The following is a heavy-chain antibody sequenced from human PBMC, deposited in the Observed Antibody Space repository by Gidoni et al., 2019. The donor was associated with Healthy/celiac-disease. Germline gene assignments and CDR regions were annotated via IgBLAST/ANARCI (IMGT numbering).Heavy chain of an antibody. CDR3: AKGLRFLEWLLCPPDY. CDR2: ISYDGSNK. Sequence: QVQLVESGGGVVQPGRSLRLSCAASGFTFSSYGMHWVRQAPGKGLEWVAVISYDGSNKYYADSVKGRFTISRDNSNNTLYLQMNSLRAEDTAVYYCAKGLRFLEWLLCPPDYWGQGTLVTVSS. D-gene: IGHD3-3*01. J-gene: IGHJ4*02. CDR1: GFTFSSYG. V-gene: IGHV3-30*18.